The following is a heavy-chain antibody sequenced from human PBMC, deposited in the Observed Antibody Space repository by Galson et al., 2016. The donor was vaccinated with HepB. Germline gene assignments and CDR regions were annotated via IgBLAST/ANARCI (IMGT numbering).Heavy chain of an antibody. CDR1: GGPFSSYG. CDR3: AGHGAGFGYYYGMDV. CDR2: IIPIFETA. Sequence: SVKVSCKASGGPFSSYGVSWVRQAPGQGLEWMGGIIPIFETAHYAQKFQGRVTITADESTTTGYMESSSLRSEDTAVYYCAGHGAGFGYYYGMDVWGQGTTVTVSS. V-gene: IGHV1-69*13. D-gene: IGHD3-16*01. J-gene: IGHJ6*02.